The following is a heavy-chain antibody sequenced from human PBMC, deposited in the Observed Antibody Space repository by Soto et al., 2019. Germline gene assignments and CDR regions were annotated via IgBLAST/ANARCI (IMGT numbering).Heavy chain of an antibody. CDR2: IWYDGSNK. CDR1: GFTFSSYG. Sequence: QVQLVESGGGVVQPGRSLRLSCAASGFTFSSYGMHWVRQAPGKGLEWVAVIWYDGSNKYYADSVKGRFTISRDNSKNTLYLQMNSLRAEDTAVYYCARDLPLVFRGRSGSEELDYWGQGTLVTVSS. D-gene: IGHD3-10*01. J-gene: IGHJ4*02. V-gene: IGHV3-33*01. CDR3: ARDLPLVFRGRSGSEELDY.